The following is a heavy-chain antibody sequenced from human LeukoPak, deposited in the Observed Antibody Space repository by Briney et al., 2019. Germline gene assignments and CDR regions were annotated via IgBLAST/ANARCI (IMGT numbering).Heavy chain of an antibody. D-gene: IGHD6-13*01. J-gene: IGHJ3*02. CDR3: ARSPADGDAFDI. CDR1: GFTFSSYW. V-gene: IGHV3-74*01. CDR2: INTDLSST. Sequence: GGSRRLSCAASGFTFSSYWMHWVRQAPGKGLVWVSRINTDLSSTSYADSVKGRFTISRDNSKNTLYLQMNSLRAEDTAVYYCARSPADGDAFDIWGQGTIVTVSS.